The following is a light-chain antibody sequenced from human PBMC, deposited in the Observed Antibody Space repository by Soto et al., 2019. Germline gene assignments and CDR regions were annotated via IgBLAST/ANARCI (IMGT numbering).Light chain of an antibody. Sequence: THSHSTLSGSVGDRVTITCRASQTISSWLAWYQKKPGKAPKLLIYKASTLKSGVPSRLRGSGYGTEFTLTISSMKNDDFATYYCQHYNSSSEAFGQGTKVDIK. CDR1: QTISSW. CDR2: KAS. J-gene: IGKJ1*01. CDR3: QHYNSSSEA. V-gene: IGKV1-5*03.